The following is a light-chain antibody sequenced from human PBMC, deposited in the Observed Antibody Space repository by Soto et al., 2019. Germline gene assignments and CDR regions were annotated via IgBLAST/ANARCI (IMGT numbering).Light chain of an antibody. J-gene: IGKJ5*01. CDR1: QSVSSN. Sequence: EKVMTQSPGTLSVSPGERATLSCRASQSVSSNLAWYQQKPGQAPRLLIYAASTRATGIPARFSGSGSGTEFTLTINSLQSEDVAVYYCQQYDKWPITFGQGTQLEVK. CDR2: AAS. CDR3: QQYDKWPIT. V-gene: IGKV3-15*01.